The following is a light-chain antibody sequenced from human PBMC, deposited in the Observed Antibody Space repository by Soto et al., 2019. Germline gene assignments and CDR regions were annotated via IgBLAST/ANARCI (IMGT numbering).Light chain of an antibody. J-gene: IGLJ1*01. CDR1: SSDVGGYNY. CDR3: NSYTSTNFFV. Sequence: QSALAQPPSASGSPGQSVTISCTGTSSDVGGYNYVSWYQQHPGKAPKLMVYEVSKRPSGVPDRFSGSKSGTTAFLTISGLQAEDEADYYCNSYTSTNFFVFGTGTKGTVL. V-gene: IGLV2-8*01. CDR2: EVS.